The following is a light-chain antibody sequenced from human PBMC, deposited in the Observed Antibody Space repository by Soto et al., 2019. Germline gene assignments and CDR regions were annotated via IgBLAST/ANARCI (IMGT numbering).Light chain of an antibody. CDR1: QSISRY. J-gene: IGKJ4*01. Sequence: DIQMTQSPSSLSAYLGDRVTIACRASQSISRYLNWYQHKPGKAPNLLIYAASSLKPGVPSRFSGSGSGTDFTLTISSLQPEDFATYYCQQTYSIPLTFGGGTKVEI. CDR3: QQTYSIPLT. CDR2: AAS. V-gene: IGKV1-39*01.